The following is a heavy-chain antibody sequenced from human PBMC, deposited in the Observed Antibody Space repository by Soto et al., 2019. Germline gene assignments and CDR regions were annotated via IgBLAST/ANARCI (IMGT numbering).Heavy chain of an antibody. J-gene: IGHJ6*02. CDR2: ISGSGGST. CDR1: GFTFSSYA. Sequence: HLGGSLRLSCAASGFTFSSYAMSWVRQAPGKGLEWVSAISGSGGSTYYADSVKGRFTISRDNSKNTLYLQMNSLRAEDTAVYYCANSSPAFGNIVVVPALGMDVWGQGTTVTVSS. D-gene: IGHD2-2*01. V-gene: IGHV3-23*01. CDR3: ANSSPAFGNIVVVPALGMDV.